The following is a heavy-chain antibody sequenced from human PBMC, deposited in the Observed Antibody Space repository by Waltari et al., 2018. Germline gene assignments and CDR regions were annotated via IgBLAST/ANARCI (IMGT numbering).Heavy chain of an antibody. Sequence: VQLLESGGGLVQPGGSLRLSCAASGFTFSSYAMSWVRQAPGKGLEWVSVIYSGGSTYYADSVKGRFTISRDNSKNTLYLQMNSLRAEDTAVYYCAKDQAGYWGQGTLVTVSS. CDR3: AKDQAGY. J-gene: IGHJ4*02. V-gene: IGHV3-23*03. CDR2: IYSGGST. CDR1: GFTFSSYA.